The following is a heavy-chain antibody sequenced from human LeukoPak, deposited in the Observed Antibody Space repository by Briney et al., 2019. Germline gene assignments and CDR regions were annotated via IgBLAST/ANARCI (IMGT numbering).Heavy chain of an antibody. J-gene: IGHJ4*02. CDR3: ARPPSSGWYWYYFDY. V-gene: IGHV3-30-3*01. CDR1: GFTFSSYA. Sequence: PGGSLRLSCAASGFTFSSYAMHWVRQAPGKGLEWVAAISYDGSNKYYADSVKGRFTISRDNSKNTLYLQMNSLRAEDTAVYYCARPPSSGWYWYYFDYWGQGTLVTVSS. CDR2: ISYDGSNK. D-gene: IGHD6-19*01.